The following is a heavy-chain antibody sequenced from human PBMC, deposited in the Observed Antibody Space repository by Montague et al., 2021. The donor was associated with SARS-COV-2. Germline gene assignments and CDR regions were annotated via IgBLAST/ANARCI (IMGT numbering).Heavy chain of an antibody. J-gene: IGHJ4*02. Sequence: SETLSLTCSVSGGSFDSDNFFWGWIRQPPGKRPEWIGVISNDGRTFDNPSLKSRVTISVHTSRNQLSLNVKSVTAADTAVYYCARHRRYDVVTYYPDFWGQGILVTVSS. CDR3: ARHRRYDVVTYYPDF. CDR1: GGSFDSDNFF. D-gene: IGHD3-9*01. CDR2: ISNDGRT. V-gene: IGHV4-39*01.